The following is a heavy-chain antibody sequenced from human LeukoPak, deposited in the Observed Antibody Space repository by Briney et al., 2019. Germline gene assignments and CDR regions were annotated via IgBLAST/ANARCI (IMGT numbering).Heavy chain of an antibody. CDR1: GGSFSGYY. CDR2: INHSGST. V-gene: IGHV4-34*01. Sequence: SETLSLTCAVYGGSFSGYYWSWIRQPPGKGLEWIGEINHSGSTNYNPSLKSRVTISVDTSKNQFSLKPSSVTAADTAVYYCARESYYDSSLPDYWGQGTLVTVSS. CDR3: ARESYYDSSLPDY. J-gene: IGHJ4*02. D-gene: IGHD3-22*01.